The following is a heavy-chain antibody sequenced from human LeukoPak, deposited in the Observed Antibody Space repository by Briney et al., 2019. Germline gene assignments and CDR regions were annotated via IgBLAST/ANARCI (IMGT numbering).Heavy chain of an antibody. J-gene: IGHJ4*02. CDR2: INHSGST. Sequence: SGTLSLTCAVYGGSFSGYYWSWIRQPPGKGLEWIGEINHSGSTNYNPSLKSRVTISVDTSKNQFSLKLSSVTAADTAVYYCARGGWLVPLFDYWGQGTLVTVSS. CDR1: GGSFSGYY. V-gene: IGHV4-34*01. D-gene: IGHD6-19*01. CDR3: ARGGWLVPLFDY.